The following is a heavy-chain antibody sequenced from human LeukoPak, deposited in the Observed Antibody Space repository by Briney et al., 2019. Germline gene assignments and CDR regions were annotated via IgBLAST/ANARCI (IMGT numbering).Heavy chain of an antibody. J-gene: IGHJ4*02. CDR2: IRYDGSNK. V-gene: IGHV3-30*02. Sequence: QSGGSLRLSCAASGFTFSSYGMHWVRQAPGKGLEWVAFIRYDGSNKYYADSVKGRFTISRDNSKNTLYLQMNSLRAEDTAVYYCAKSSFPTHTNYFDYWGQGTLVTVSS. CDR1: GFTFSSYG. CDR3: AKSSFPTHTNYFDY. D-gene: IGHD2-8*01.